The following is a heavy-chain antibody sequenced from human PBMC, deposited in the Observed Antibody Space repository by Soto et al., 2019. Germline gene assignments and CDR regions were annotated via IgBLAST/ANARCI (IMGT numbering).Heavy chain of an antibody. CDR2: ISSSSSYT. V-gene: IGHV3-11*06. J-gene: IGHJ6*02. Sequence: TGGSLRLSCAASGFTFSDYYMSWIRQAPGKGLEWVSYISSSSSYTNYADSVKGRFTISRDNAKNSLYLQMNSLRAEDTAVYYCARDLSLVRCMDVWGQGTTVTVSS. CDR1: GFTFSDYY. D-gene: IGHD2-15*01. CDR3: ARDLSLVRCMDV.